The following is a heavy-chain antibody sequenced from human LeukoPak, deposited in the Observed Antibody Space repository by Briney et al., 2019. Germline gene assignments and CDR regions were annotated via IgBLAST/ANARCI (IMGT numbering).Heavy chain of an antibody. D-gene: IGHD6-6*01. Sequence: PGGSLGLSCAASGFTFSISWMNWVRQAPGKGLVWVSRINVDGSTTVYADSVKGRFTISRDNAKNALYLQMNSLRAEDTAVYYCRHGNSSGDYWGQGTLVTVSS. V-gene: IGHV3-74*01. CDR3: RHGNSSGDY. CDR1: GFTFSISW. J-gene: IGHJ4*02. CDR2: INVDGSTT.